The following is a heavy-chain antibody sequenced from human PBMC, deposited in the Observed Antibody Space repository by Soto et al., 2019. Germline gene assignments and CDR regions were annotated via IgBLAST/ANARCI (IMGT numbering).Heavy chain of an antibody. CDR3: AGGCGGDCRNWFDP. CDR1: GYTFTSYG. Sequence: QVQLVQSGAEVKKPGASVKVSCKASGYTFTSYGISWVRQAPGQGLEWMGWISAYNGNTNYAQKLQGRVTMTTDTSTSKAYMEERSLRSDDTDVYYFAGGCGGDCRNWFDPWGQGTLVIVFS. CDR2: ISAYNGNT. V-gene: IGHV1-18*01. D-gene: IGHD2-21*01. J-gene: IGHJ5*02.